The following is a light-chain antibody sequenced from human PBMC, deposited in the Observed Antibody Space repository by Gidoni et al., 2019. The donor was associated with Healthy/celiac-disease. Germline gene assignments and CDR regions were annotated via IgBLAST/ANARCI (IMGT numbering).Light chain of an antibody. V-gene: IGKV3-20*01. CDR1: QSVSSSY. CDR3: QQYGSSLPIT. CDR2: VAS. J-gene: IGKJ5*01. Sequence: ELVLTKSPGTLSLSPGERATLSCRASQSVSSSYLAWYQQKPGQAPRLLIYVASSRATGIPDRFSGSGSGTDFTLTISRLEPEDFAVYYCQQYGSSLPITFGQGTRLEIK.